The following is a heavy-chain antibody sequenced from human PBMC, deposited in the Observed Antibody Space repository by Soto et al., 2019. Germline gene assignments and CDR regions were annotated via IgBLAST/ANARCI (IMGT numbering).Heavy chain of an antibody. J-gene: IGHJ6*02. V-gene: IGHV4-34*01. CDR2: INHSGST. CDR1: GGSFSGYY. D-gene: IGHD2-21*02. CDR3: ARRTHIVVVTAIRKPCHYYYGMDV. Sequence: PSETLSLTCAVYGGSFSGYYWSWIRQPPGKGLEWIGEINHSGSTNYNPSLKSRVTISVDTSKNQFSLKLSSVTAADTAVYYCARRTHIVVVTAIRKPCHYYYGMDVWGQGTTVTVSS.